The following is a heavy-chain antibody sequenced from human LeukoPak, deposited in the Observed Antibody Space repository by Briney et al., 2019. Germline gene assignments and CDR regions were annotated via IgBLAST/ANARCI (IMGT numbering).Heavy chain of an antibody. CDR3: AYGDYVRNWFDP. Sequence: ASVKVSCKASGYTFSSNGISWVRQAPGQGLEWMGWISAYNGNTNYAQKLQGRVTMTTDTSTSTAYMELSSLRSEDTAVYYCAYGDYVRNWFDPWGQGTLVTVSS. CDR1: GYTFSSNG. V-gene: IGHV1-18*01. CDR2: ISAYNGNT. J-gene: IGHJ5*02. D-gene: IGHD4-17*01.